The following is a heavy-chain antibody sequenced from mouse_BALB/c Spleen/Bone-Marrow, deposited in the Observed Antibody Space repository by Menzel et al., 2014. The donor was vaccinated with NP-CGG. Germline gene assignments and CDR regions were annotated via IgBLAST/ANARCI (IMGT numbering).Heavy chain of an antibody. J-gene: IGHJ2*01. Sequence: EVQLVESGAELVKPGASVKLSCTASGFNFXDTYMHWVKQRPEQGLEWIGRIDPANGNTKYDPKFQGKATITADPSSNAAFLQLSSLTSEDAAFYYCARYDYGSSYFDYWGQGTTLTVSS. D-gene: IGHD1-1*01. CDR3: ARYDYGSSYFDY. V-gene: IGHV14-3*02. CDR2: IDPANGNT. CDR1: GFNFXDTY.